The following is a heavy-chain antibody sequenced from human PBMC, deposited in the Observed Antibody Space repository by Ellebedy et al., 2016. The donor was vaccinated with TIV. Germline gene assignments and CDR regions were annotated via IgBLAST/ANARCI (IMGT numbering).Heavy chain of an antibody. J-gene: IGHJ5*02. V-gene: IGHV1-69*04. CDR1: GGTFSSYA. Sequence: AASVTVSCKASGGTFSSYATCRLRQPPGQGLAWMGRIIPILGIANYAQKFQGRVTITADKSTSTAYMELSSLRSEDTAVYYSARVSGYCSSTSCMNNWFDPWGQGTLVTVSS. D-gene: IGHD2-2*01. CDR3: ARVSGYCSSTSCMNNWFDP. CDR2: IIPILGIA.